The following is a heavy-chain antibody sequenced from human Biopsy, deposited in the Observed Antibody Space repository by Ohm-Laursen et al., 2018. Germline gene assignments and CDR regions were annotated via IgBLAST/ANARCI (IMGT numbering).Heavy chain of an antibody. CDR1: GFTFDDYA. V-gene: IGHV3-9*01. Sequence: SLRLSCTAFGFTFDDYAMHWVRHAPAKGLEWVSGISWNSDTIGYADSVKGRFTISRDNAKNSLYLQMNSLGAEDTAIYYCTCRYGDSPLWGQGTMVTVSS. J-gene: IGHJ3*01. CDR3: TCRYGDSPL. CDR2: ISWNSDTI. D-gene: IGHD4-17*01.